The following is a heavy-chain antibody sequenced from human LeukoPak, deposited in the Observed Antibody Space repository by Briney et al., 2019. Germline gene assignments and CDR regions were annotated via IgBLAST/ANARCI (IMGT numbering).Heavy chain of an antibody. CDR2: INHSGST. J-gene: IGHJ4*02. CDR3: ARGGRDGYRDY. Sequence: PSETLSLTCAVYGGSFSGYYWSWIRQPPGKGLEWIGEINHSGSTNYNPSLKTRLTISVDTSKNQCALKLSSVTAADTAVYYCARGGRDGYRDYWGQGTLVTVSS. D-gene: IGHD5-24*01. CDR1: GGSFSGYY. V-gene: IGHV4-34*01.